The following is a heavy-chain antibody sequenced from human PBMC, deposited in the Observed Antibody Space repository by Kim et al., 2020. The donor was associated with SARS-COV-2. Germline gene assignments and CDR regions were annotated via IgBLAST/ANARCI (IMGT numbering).Heavy chain of an antibody. J-gene: IGHJ4*02. D-gene: IGHD5-18*01. CDR2: IFYTGST. CDR1: GGSISSYY. Sequence: SETLSLTCTVSGGSISSYYWSWIRQPPGKGPEWIGYIFYTGSTTYNPSLKNRVTISVDASKNTFSLKLSSLTAADTAVYYCARGSYGYRATLDYWGQGTLVTVSS. CDR3: ARGSYGYRATLDY. V-gene: IGHV4-59*01.